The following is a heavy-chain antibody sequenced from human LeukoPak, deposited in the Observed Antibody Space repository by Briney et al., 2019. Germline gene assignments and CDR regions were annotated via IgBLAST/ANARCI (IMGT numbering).Heavy chain of an antibody. CDR3: ARGYGRYFDY. D-gene: IGHD5-18*01. CDR2: IYYTGTT. CDR1: GGSISTYF. V-gene: IGHV4-59*01. J-gene: IGHJ4*02. Sequence: SETLSLTCTVSGGSISTYFWSWIRQPPGKGLEWIGYIYYTGTTDYNPSLKSRVTISVDTSKNQFSLKLSSVTAADTAVYYCARGYGRYFDYWGQGTLVPVSS.